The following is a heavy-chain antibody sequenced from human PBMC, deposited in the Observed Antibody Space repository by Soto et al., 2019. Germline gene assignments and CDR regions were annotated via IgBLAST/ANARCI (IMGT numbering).Heavy chain of an antibody. J-gene: IGHJ4*02. CDR1: GGSIRSSSYY. Sequence: SETLSLTCTVSGGSIRSSSYYWGWIRQPPGKGLEWIGSIYYSGSTYYNPSLKSRVTISVDTSKNQFSLKLSSVTAADTAVYYCARHIGNVVWFGESYYFDYWGQGTLVTVSS. V-gene: IGHV4-39*01. CDR3: ARHIGNVVWFGESYYFDY. D-gene: IGHD3-10*01. CDR2: IYYSGST.